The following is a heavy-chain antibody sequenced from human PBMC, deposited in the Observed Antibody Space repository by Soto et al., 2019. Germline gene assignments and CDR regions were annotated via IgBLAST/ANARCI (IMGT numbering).Heavy chain of an antibody. CDR3: TTAHPRGPDY. J-gene: IGHJ4*02. Sequence: GGSLRLSCAASGFTFSNAWMNWVRQAPGKGLEWVGLIKSKADGGTIDYPAPVKGRFIISRDDSRNTLYLQMNSLKTEDTAVYYCTTAHPRGPDYWGQGTLVTVSS. CDR2: IKSKADGGTI. D-gene: IGHD5-12*01. V-gene: IGHV3-15*01. CDR1: GFTFSNAW.